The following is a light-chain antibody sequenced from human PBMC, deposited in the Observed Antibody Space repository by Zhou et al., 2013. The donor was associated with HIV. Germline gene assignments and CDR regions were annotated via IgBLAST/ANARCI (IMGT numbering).Light chain of an antibody. CDR2: AAS. J-gene: IGKJ2*01. CDR1: QGISNY. Sequence: DIQMTQSPSSLSASVGDRVTITCRASQGISNYLNWYQQNSGKAPKLLIYAASNLQSGVPSRFSGSGSGTDFTLTISTLQPEDFATYYCQQSYSTPPYTFGQGTKLEIK. V-gene: IGKV1-39*01. CDR3: QQSYSTPPYT.